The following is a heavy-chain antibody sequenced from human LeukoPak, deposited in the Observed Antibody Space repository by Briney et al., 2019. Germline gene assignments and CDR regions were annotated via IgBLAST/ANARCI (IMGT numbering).Heavy chain of an antibody. J-gene: IGHJ4*02. CDR1: GFTFSSYA. D-gene: IGHD3-10*01. Sequence: GGSLRLSCAASGFTFSSYAMSWVRQAPGKGLEWVSAISDSGGSTYYADSVKGRFTISRDNSKNTLYLQMNSLRAEDTAVYYCAKDKGGPGDYFDYWGQGTLVTVSS. V-gene: IGHV3-23*01. CDR3: AKDKGGPGDYFDY. CDR2: ISDSGGST.